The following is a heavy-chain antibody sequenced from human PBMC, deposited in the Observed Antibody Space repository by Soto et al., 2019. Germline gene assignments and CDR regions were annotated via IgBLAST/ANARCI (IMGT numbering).Heavy chain of an antibody. CDR1: GFTFSSYG. CDR3: AKEYSSGWQTFYYFDY. D-gene: IGHD6-19*01. J-gene: IGHJ4*02. CDR2: ISYDGSNK. Sequence: PGGSLRLSCAASGFTFSSYGMHWVRQAPGKGLEWVAVISYDGSNKYYADSVKGRFTISRDNSKNTLYLQMNSLRAEDTAVYYCAKEYSSGWQTFYYFDYWGQGTLVTVSS. V-gene: IGHV3-30*18.